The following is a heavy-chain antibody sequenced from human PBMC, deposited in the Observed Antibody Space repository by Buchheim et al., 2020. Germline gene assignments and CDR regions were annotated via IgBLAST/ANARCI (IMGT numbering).Heavy chain of an antibody. CDR3: ARDYSVTGHLFDY. CDR1: GDSISSSSYY. Sequence: QLQLQESGPGLVKPSETLSLTCTVSGDSISSSSYYWGWIRQHPGKGLEWIGSIYYSGRTYYNPSLKSRVTISVDTSKNQFSLKLSSVTAADTAVYYCARDYSVTGHLFDYWGQGAL. V-gene: IGHV4-39*07. CDR2: IYYSGRT. J-gene: IGHJ4*02. D-gene: IGHD4-17*01.